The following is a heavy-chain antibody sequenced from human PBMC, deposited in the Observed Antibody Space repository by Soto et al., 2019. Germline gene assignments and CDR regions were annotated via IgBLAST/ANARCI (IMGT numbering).Heavy chain of an antibody. D-gene: IGHD2-15*01. CDR1: GYTFTSYY. CDR2: INPSGGST. V-gene: IGHV1-46*01. J-gene: IGHJ3*02. CDR3: ARGRTNHYSQDAFDI. Sequence: ASVKVSCKASGYTFTSYYMHWVRQAPGQGLEWMGIINPSGGSTSYAQKFQGRVTMTRDTSTSTVYMELSSLRSEDTAVYYCARGRTNHYSQDAFDIWGQGTMVTVSS.